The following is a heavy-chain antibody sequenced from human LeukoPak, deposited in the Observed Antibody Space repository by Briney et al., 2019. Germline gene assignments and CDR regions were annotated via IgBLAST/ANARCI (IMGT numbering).Heavy chain of an antibody. CDR3: AKEGDYDFWSGYARDYYYYMDV. V-gene: IGHV3-23*01. CDR2: ISGTSGRT. D-gene: IGHD3-3*01. Sequence: PGGSLRLSCAASGFTFSNYAMSWVRQAPGKELEWVSAISGTSGRTYYADSVKGRFTISRDNSKNTLYLQMNSLRAEDTAVYYCAKEGDYDFWSGYARDYYYYMDVWGKGTTVTVS. CDR1: GFTFSNYA. J-gene: IGHJ6*03.